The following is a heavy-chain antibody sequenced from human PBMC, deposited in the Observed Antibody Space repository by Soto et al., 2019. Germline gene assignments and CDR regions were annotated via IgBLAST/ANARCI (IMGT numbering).Heavy chain of an antibody. CDR3: ARAPIAAAKNYFDY. CDR1: GGSISSVGYY. V-gene: IGHV4-31*03. J-gene: IGHJ4*02. D-gene: IGHD6-13*01. CDR2: IYYSGST. Sequence: PSETLSLTCTVSGGSISSVGYYWSWVRQHPGKGLEWVGYIYYSGSTYYNPSLKSRVTISVDTSKNQFSLKLSPVTAADTAVYYCARAPIAAAKNYFDYWGQGTLVTVSS.